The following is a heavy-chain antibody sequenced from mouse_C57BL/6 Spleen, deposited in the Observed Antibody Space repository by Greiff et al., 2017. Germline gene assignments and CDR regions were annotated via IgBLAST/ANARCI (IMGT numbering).Heavy chain of an antibody. CDR1: GYTFTSYW. D-gene: IGHD2-5*01. Sequence: QVQLQQPGAELVKPGASVKLSCKASGYTFTSYWMQWVKQRPGQGLEWIGEIDPSDSYTNYNQKFKGKAKLTVDTSSSTAYMQLSSLTSEDSAVYYCARGNYSKGYWGQGTTRTVSS. J-gene: IGHJ2*01. V-gene: IGHV1-50*01. CDR3: ARGNYSKGY. CDR2: IDPSDSYT.